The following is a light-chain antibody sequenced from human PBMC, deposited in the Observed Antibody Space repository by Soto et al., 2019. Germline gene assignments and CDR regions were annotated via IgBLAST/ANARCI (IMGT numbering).Light chain of an antibody. Sequence: IVLTQSPDTLSLSPGEGATLSCRASQSVGSYFLAWYQQKPGQAPRLLIYGASKRASGIPDRFSGSGSGTDFTLTISRLEPEDFAVFYCQQYGTSRGTFGQGTKLEIK. CDR2: GAS. J-gene: IGKJ2*01. CDR3: QQYGTSRGT. CDR1: QSVGSYF. V-gene: IGKV3-20*01.